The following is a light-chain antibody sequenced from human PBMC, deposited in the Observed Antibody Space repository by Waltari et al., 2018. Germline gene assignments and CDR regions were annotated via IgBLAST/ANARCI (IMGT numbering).Light chain of an antibody. CDR3: QQRYKWPPIA. V-gene: IGKV3-11*01. Sequence: EVVLTQSPATLPLSPGERATLSCRASERVHRSLVWYQQKPGQDPRLLIYDASNRATGIPARFSGSGSGTDFTLTISNLGPEDFAVYYCQQRYKWPPIAFGQGTRLEIK. CDR1: ERVHRS. CDR2: DAS. J-gene: IGKJ5*01.